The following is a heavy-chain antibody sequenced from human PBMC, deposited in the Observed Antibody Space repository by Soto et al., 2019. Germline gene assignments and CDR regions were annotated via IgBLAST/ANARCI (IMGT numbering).Heavy chain of an antibody. V-gene: IGHV3-30*18. D-gene: IGHD1-26*01. J-gene: IGHJ4*02. CDR1: GFTFSSYG. CDR3: AKGHGIVYADYYFDY. CDR2: ISYDGSNK. Sequence: GGSLRLSCAASGFTFSSYGVHWVRQAPGKGLEWVAVISYDGSNKYYADSVKGRFTISRDNSKNTLYLQMNSLRAEDTAVYYCAKGHGIVYADYYFDYWGQGTLVTVSS.